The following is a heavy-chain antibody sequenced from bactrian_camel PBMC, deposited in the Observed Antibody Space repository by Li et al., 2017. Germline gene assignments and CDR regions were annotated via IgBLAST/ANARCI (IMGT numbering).Heavy chain of an antibody. CDR1: GDTIGRYC. CDR3: AADLYGGSWYGRCRDDFGY. J-gene: IGHJ6*01. D-gene: IGHD6*01. CDR2: IESDGST. V-gene: IGHV3S55*01. Sequence: HVQLVESGGGSVQVGGSRTLSCVASGDTIGRYCMGWFRQIPDREREGVAGIESDGSTSYADSVKGRFTISQDSAKNILYLQMNSQKPEDTAMYYCAADLYGGSWYGRCRDDFGYWGQGTQVTVS.